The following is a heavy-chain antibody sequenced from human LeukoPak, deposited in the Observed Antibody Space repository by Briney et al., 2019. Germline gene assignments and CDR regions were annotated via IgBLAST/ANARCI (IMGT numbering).Heavy chain of an antibody. CDR3: ARIFAGFLETYYFDF. Sequence: GGSLRLSCAASGFTFGSCWMSWVRQAPGKGLEWVANIKQDGSEKFYVDSVKGRFTISRDNAKKTLYLQMNSLRAEDTAVYYCARIFAGFLETYYFDFWGQGTLVTVSS. J-gene: IGHJ4*02. V-gene: IGHV3-7*01. D-gene: IGHD3-3*01. CDR1: GFTFGSCW. CDR2: IKQDGSEK.